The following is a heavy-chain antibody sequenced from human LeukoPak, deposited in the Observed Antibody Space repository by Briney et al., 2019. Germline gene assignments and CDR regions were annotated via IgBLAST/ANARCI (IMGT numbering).Heavy chain of an antibody. CDR3: ARWDSSGFDY. V-gene: IGHV4-59*01. D-gene: IGHD3-22*01. CDR1: GGSISSYY. J-gene: IGHJ4*02. Sequence: SETLSLTCTVSGGSISSYYWSWIRQPPGKGLEWIGYIYYSGSTNYNPSLKSRVTISVDTSKNQFSLKLSSVTAADMAVYYCARWDSSGFDYWGQGTLVTVSS. CDR2: IYYSGST.